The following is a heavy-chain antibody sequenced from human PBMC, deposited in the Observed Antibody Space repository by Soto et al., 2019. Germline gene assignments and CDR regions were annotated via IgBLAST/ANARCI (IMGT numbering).Heavy chain of an antibody. V-gene: IGHV3-7*02. CDR1: GFTFSSYW. Sequence: EVQLVESGGGLVQPGGSLRLSCAASGFTFSSYWMSWVRQAPGKGLEWVANIKQDGNEKYYVDSVKGRFTISRDNAKXXXXXXXXXXXXXXXXXXXXXXXKSLAGEYWGQGTLVIVS. CDR2: IKQDGNEK. D-gene: IGHD2-15*01. CDR3: XXXKSLAGEY. J-gene: IGHJ4*02.